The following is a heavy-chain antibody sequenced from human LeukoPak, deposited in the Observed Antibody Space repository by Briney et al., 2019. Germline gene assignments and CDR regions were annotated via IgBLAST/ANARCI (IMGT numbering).Heavy chain of an antibody. CDR3: ARVPEWFGELLEHFDY. CDR2: INPNSSGT. CDR1: GYTYTGYY. J-gene: IGHJ4*02. D-gene: IGHD3-10*01. V-gene: IGHV1-2*06. Sequence: ASLKVSCKASGYTYTGYYMHWVRQAPGQGLEWMGRINPNSSGTNYPHKFQGRVTMTRDTSISTAYMELSRLRSDDTAVYYCARVPEWFGELLEHFDYWGQGTLVTVSS.